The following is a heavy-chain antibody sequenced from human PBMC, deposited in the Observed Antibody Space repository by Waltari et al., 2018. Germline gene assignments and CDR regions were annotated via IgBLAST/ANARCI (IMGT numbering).Heavy chain of an antibody. J-gene: IGHJ3*02. Sequence: EVQLVESGGGLVKPGGSLRLSCAASGFTFSSYSMNWVRQAPGKGLEWVSSISSSSSYIYYADSGKGRFTISRDNAKNSLYLQMNSLRAEDTAVYYCARGGSWYNGHDAFDIWGQGTMVTVSS. V-gene: IGHV3-21*01. CDR1: GFTFSSYS. D-gene: IGHD6-13*01. CDR3: ARGGSWYNGHDAFDI. CDR2: ISSSSSYI.